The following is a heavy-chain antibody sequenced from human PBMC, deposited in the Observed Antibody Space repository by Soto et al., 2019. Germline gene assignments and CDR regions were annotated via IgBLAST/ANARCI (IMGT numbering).Heavy chain of an antibody. V-gene: IGHV3-21*01. CDR2: IGTSGSYI. CDR1: GFIFSRYS. Sequence: EVQLVESGGGLVKPGGSLRLSCAVSGFIFSRYSMNWVRQAPGKGLEWVSSIGTSGSYIYDTESVKGRFTISRDNTKDSLYLQMNSLRAEDTAIYYCARGSAFIGLDYWGQGTPVTVSS. J-gene: IGHJ4*02. CDR3: ARGSAFIGLDY. D-gene: IGHD1-26*01.